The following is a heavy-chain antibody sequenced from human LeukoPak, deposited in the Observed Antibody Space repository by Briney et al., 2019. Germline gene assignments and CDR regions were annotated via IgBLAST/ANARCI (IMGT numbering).Heavy chain of an antibody. CDR2: IYYSGST. CDR1: GGSISSSSYY. D-gene: IGHD3-22*01. V-gene: IGHV4-39*07. Sequence: PSETLSLTCTVSGGSISSSSYYWGWIRQPPGKGLEWIGSIYYSGSTYYNPSLKSRVTISVDTSKNQFSLKLSSVTAADTAVYYCARLHDISGYYYRYYFDYWGQGTLVTVSS. CDR3: ARLHDISGYYYRYYFDY. J-gene: IGHJ4*02.